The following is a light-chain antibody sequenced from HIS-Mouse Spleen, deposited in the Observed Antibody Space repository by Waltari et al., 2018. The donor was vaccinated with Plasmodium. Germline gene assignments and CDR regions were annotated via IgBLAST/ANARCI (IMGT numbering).Light chain of an antibody. Sequence: SYVLTQPPSVSVAPGQTARITCGGNNLGSKSDHWYQQKPGQAPALVVYDDSDRPSGIPERFSGSNSGNTATLTISRVEAGDEADYYCQVWDSSSDHYVFGTGTKVTVL. CDR1: NLGSKS. V-gene: IGLV3-21*02. CDR2: DDS. CDR3: QVWDSSSDHYV. J-gene: IGLJ1*01.